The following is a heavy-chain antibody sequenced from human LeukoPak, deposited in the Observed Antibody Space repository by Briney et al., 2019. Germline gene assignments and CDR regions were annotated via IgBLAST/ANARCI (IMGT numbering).Heavy chain of an antibody. V-gene: IGHV5-51*01. CDR2: IYPGDSDT. Sequence: GEPLKISCKGSGYSFTSYWIGWVRQMPGKGLEWLGIIYPGDSDTRYSPSFQGQVTISADKSISTAYLQWSSLKASDTAMYYCARITMVRGVITGAFDIWGQGTMVTVSS. CDR3: ARITMVRGVITGAFDI. D-gene: IGHD3-10*01. CDR1: GYSFTSYW. J-gene: IGHJ3*02.